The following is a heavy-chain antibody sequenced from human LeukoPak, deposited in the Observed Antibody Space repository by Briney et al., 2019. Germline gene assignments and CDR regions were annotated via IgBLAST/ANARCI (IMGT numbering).Heavy chain of an antibody. CDR3: AKHLRRRFFSRTLGFDP. V-gene: IGHV4-34*01. J-gene: IGHJ5*02. D-gene: IGHD3-3*01. Sequence: PSETLPLTCAVYGGSFSDNYWSWIRQSPGKGLEWIGEINHSGSTNYNPSLKSRVTILIDTSKNQISLKVRPVTAADTAVYYCAKHLRRRFFSRTLGFDPWGQGTLVTVSS. CDR2: INHSGST. CDR1: GGSFSDNY.